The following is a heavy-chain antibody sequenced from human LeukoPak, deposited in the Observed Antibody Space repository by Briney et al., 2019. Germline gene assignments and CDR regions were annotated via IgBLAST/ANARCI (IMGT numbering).Heavy chain of an antibody. CDR3: ARCETYGSGSYCYYGMDV. J-gene: IGHJ6*02. Sequence: GGSLRLSCAASGFTFSSNYMTWVRQAPGKGLEWVSVIYSGGTTYYADSVKGRFTISGDNSKNTLYLQMNSLRAEDTAVYYCARCETYGSGSYCYYGMDVWGQGTTVTVSS. CDR2: IYSGGTT. V-gene: IGHV3-53*01. D-gene: IGHD3-10*01. CDR1: GFTFSSNY.